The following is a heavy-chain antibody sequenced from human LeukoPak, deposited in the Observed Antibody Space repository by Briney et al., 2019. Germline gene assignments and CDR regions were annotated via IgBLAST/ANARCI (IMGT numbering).Heavy chain of an antibody. CDR3: ARTWEEYYFDY. CDR2: ISYDGSNK. CDR1: GFTFSSYA. V-gene: IGHV3-30*04. Sequence: GRSLRLSCAASGFTFSSYAMHWVRQAPGKGLEWVAVISYDGSNKYYADSVKGRFTISRDNSKNTLYLQMNSLRAEDTAVYYCARTWEEYYFDYWGRGTLVTVSS. D-gene: IGHD1-26*01. J-gene: IGHJ4*02.